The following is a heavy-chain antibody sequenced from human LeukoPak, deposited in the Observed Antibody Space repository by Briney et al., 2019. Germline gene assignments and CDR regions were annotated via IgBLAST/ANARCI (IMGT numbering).Heavy chain of an antibody. CDR3: ARQYDYGDHGTYYYYMDV. J-gene: IGHJ6*03. V-gene: IGHV5-51*01. CDR1: GYSFTSYW. Sequence: GESLKISCKGSGYSFTSYWIGWVRQMPGKGLEWMGIIYPGDSDTRYSPSFQGQVTISADKSISTAYLQWSSLKASDTAMYYCARQYDYGDHGTYYYYMDVWGKGTTVTVSS. CDR2: IYPGDSDT. D-gene: IGHD4-17*01.